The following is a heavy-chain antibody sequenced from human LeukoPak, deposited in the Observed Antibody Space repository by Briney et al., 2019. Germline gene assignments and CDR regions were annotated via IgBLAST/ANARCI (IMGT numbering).Heavy chain of an antibody. V-gene: IGHV4-59*08. CDR1: GGSISNS. Sequence: NSSETLSLTCTVSGGSISNSWSWIRQPPGKGLEWIGYIYYSGSTNYNPSLKSRLTISVDTSKNQFSLKLSSVTAADTAVYYCARGMTTGPDPWGQGTLVTVSS. CDR3: ARGMTTGPDP. CDR2: IYYSGST. J-gene: IGHJ5*02. D-gene: IGHD4-17*01.